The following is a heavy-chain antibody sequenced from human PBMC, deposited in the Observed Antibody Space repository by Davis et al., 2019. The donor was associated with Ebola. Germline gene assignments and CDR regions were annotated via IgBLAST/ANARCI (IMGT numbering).Heavy chain of an antibody. D-gene: IGHD3-16*01. J-gene: IGHJ3*02. CDR3: ARPQKGKGGGGAFDI. CDR1: GDSVSIHTSA. CDR2: TYYNSKWYN. V-gene: IGHV6-1*01. Sequence: HSQTLSLTCVISGDSVSIHTSAWNWIRQSPSRGLEWLGRTYYNSKWYNDYAVSVKSRITINPDTSKNQFSLQLNSVTPEDTAVYYCARPQKGKGGGGAFDIWGQGTMVTVSS.